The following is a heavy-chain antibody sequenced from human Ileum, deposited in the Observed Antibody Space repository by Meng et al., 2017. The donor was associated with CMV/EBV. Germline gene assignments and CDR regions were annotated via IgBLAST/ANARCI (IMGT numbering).Heavy chain of an antibody. CDR1: GFTFSMYW. CDR3: ARARGGFSSNWPRGGAFDI. Sequence: GESLKISCVASGFTFSMYWMTWVRQAPGKGLEWVANIKQDGNENYYVDSMKGRFTISRDNAKDSLYLQMNSLRAEDTAVYYCARARGGFSSNWPRGGAFDIWGQGTMVTVSS. D-gene: IGHD1-1*01. J-gene: IGHJ3*02. V-gene: IGHV3-7*01. CDR2: IKQDGNEN.